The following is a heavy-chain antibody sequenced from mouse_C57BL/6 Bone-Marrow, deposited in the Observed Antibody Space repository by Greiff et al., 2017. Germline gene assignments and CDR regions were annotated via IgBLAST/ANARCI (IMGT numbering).Heavy chain of an antibody. V-gene: IGHV5-4*01. CDR3: ERDGNYYGSPHWYFDV. CDR2: ISDGGSYT. CDR1: GFTFSSYA. Sequence: EVQGVEPGGGLVKPGGSLKLSCAASGFTFSSYAMSWVRQTPEKRLEWVATISDGGSYTYYPDNVKGRFTISRDNAKNNLYLQMSHLKSEDTAMYYCERDGNYYGSPHWYFDVWGTGTTVTVSS. J-gene: IGHJ1*03. D-gene: IGHD1-1*01.